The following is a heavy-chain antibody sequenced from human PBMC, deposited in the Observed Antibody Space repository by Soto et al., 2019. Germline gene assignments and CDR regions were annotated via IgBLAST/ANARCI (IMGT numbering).Heavy chain of an antibody. J-gene: IGHJ4*02. D-gene: IGHD6-19*01. CDR2: ISGSGGST. V-gene: IGHV3-23*01. Sequence: GGSLRLSCAASGFTFSSYAMSWVRQAPGKGLEWVSAISGSGGSTYYADSVKGRFTISRDNSKNTLYLQMNSLRAEDTAVYYCAKCSPSFIAVAGYDVRVTPAVDYWGQGTLVTVSS. CDR3: AKCSPSFIAVAGYDVRVTPAVDY. CDR1: GFTFSSYA.